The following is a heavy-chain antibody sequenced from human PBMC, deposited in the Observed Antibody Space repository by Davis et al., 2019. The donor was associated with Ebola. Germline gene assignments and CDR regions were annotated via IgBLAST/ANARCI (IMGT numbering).Heavy chain of an antibody. Sequence: PGGSLRLSCAVSGGAVTSGGYFWAWIRQPPGKGLEWIGNIYYSVSAHDNPSLKSRVTISVDTSKNRVSLKLTSVTAADTAVYYCLGGRYGEPFDYWGQGTLVTVSS. V-gene: IGHV4-61*08. J-gene: IGHJ4*02. CDR2: IYYSVSA. CDR1: GGAVTSGGYF. D-gene: IGHD1-14*01. CDR3: LGGRYGEPFDY.